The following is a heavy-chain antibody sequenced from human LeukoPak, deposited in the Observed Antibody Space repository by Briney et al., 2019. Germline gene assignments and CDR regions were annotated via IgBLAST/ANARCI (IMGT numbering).Heavy chain of an antibody. J-gene: IGHJ4*02. CDR1: GFTFSSYA. D-gene: IGHD2-8*01. V-gene: IGHV3-23*01. CDR3: ASGDTRIVLMVYGSVY. CDR2: ISGSGGST. Sequence: PGGSLRLSCAASGFTFSSYAISWVRQAPGKGLEWVSAISGSGGSTYYADSVKGRFTISRDNSKNTLYLQMNSLRAEDTAVYYCASGDTRIVLMVYGSVYWGQGTLVTVSS.